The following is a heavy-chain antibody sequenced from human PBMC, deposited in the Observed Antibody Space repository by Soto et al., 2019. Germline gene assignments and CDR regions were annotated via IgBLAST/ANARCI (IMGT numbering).Heavy chain of an antibody. V-gene: IGHV1-69*01. J-gene: IGHJ5*02. CDR3: ARDHRYYDSSGYSPGNWFDP. D-gene: IGHD3-22*01. Sequence: QVQLVQSGAEVKKPGSSVKVSCKASGGTFSSYAISWVRQAPGQGLEWMGGIIPIFGTANYAQKIQGRVTITADESTSTAYMELSSLRSEDTAVYYCARDHRYYDSSGYSPGNWFDPWGQGTLVTVSS. CDR2: IIPIFGTA. CDR1: GGTFSSYA.